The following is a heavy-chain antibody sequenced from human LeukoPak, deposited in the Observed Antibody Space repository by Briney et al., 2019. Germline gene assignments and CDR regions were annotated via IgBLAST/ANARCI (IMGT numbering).Heavy chain of an antibody. Sequence: SETLSLTCAVYGGSFSGYYWSWIRQPPGKGLEWIGEINHSGSTNYNPSLKSRVTISVDTSKNQFSLKLSSVTAADTAVYYCARAFGDGYMSYYFDYWGQGTLVTVSS. J-gene: IGHJ4*02. D-gene: IGHD5-24*01. CDR3: ARAFGDGYMSYYFDY. CDR2: INHSGST. V-gene: IGHV4-34*01. CDR1: GGSFSGYY.